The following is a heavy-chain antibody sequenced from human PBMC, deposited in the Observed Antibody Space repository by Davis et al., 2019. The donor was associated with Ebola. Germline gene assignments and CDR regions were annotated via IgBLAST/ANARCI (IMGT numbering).Heavy chain of an antibody. CDR2: IHYSGNT. Sequence: MPSETLSLTCAVYGGSFSGYYWSWIRQLPGKGLEWIGFIHYSGNTYYNPSLKSRVTISLDTSKNQFSLKLTSVTAADTAVYYCARDFVYWGQGTLVTVSS. CDR3: ARDFVY. CDR1: GGSFSGYY. J-gene: IGHJ4*02. V-gene: IGHV4-34*01.